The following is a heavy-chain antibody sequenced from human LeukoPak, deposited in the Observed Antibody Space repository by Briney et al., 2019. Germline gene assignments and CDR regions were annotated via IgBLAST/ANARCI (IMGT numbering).Heavy chain of an antibody. CDR2: INPNSGGT. D-gene: IGHD6-6*01. CDR3: ARGESIAGLGY. J-gene: IGHJ4*02. V-gene: IGHV1-2*02. Sequence: ASVKVSCKASGCTFTGYYMHWVRQAPGQGLEWMGWINPNSGGTNYAQKFQGRVKMHRETSSNTAYMELSRLRSDDTAVYYCARGESIAGLGYWGQGTLVTVCS. CDR1: GCTFTGYY.